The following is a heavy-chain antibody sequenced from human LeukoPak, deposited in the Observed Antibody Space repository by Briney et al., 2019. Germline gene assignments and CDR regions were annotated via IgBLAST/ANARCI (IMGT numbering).Heavy chain of an antibody. D-gene: IGHD3-22*01. Sequence: GGSLRLSCAASGFTFSSYAMHWVRQAPGKGLEWVAVISYDGSNKYYADSVKGRFTISRDNSKNTLYLQMNSLRAEDTAVYYCARDYYDSSRLLDWGQGTLVTVSS. CDR3: ARDYYDSSRLLD. J-gene: IGHJ4*02. V-gene: IGHV3-30-3*01. CDR1: GFTFSSYA. CDR2: ISYDGSNK.